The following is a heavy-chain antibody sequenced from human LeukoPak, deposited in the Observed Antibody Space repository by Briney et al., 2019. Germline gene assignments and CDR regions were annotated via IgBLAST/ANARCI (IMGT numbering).Heavy chain of an antibody. V-gene: IGHV2-5*02. D-gene: IGHD5-24*01. J-gene: IGHJ2*01. CDR3: AQSPSDSYKNGGRWYFDL. Sequence: SGPTLVKPTQTLTLTCAFSGLSLTTGGVGVGWIRQPPGKALEWLALIYWDGDQRYSPSLKDRLTVTKDTSKNQVFLYMANMDPVDTGTYFCAQSPSDSYKNGGRWYFDLWGRGTPVIVSS. CDR1: GLSLTTGGVG. CDR2: IYWDGDQ.